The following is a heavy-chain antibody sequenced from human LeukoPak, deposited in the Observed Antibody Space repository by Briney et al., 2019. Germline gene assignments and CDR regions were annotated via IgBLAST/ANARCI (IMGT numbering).Heavy chain of an antibody. J-gene: IGHJ4*02. V-gene: IGHV1-46*01. CDR3: ARHSSGGRYLDY. CDR1: GYAFTSYF. Sequence: ASVKVSCKASGYAFTSYFMHWVRQAPGQGLEWMGIFSPSGGSTSFAQRFQGRVTMTRDTSTSTVYMELSSLRSEDMAVYYCARHSSGGRYLDYWGQGTLVTVSS. D-gene: IGHD2-15*01. CDR2: FSPSGGST.